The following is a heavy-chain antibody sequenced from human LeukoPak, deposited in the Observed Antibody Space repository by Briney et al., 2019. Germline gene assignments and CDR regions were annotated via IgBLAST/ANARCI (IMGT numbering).Heavy chain of an antibody. CDR3: ARVNLYRVGGVVIDY. CDR1: GFTFSSYW. D-gene: IGHD2-21*01. V-gene: IGHV3-7*03. Sequence: GGSLRLSCAASGFTFSSYWMSWVRQAPGKGLEWVANIKQDGSEKYYVDSVKGRFTISRDNAKNSLYLQMNSLRAEDTAVYYCARVNLYRVGGVVIDYWGQGTLVTVSS. CDR2: IKQDGSEK. J-gene: IGHJ4*02.